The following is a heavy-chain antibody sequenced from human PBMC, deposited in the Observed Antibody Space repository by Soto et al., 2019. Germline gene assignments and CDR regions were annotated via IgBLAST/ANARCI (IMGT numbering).Heavy chain of an antibody. CDR3: AKDSRGPIDY. CDR1: GFTFSTYA. CDR2: ISGSDGST. D-gene: IGHD3-10*01. J-gene: IGHJ4*02. V-gene: IGHV3-23*01. Sequence: EVHLLESGGGLVQPGGSLRLSCAASGFTFSTYAMSWVRQAPGKGLEWVSGISGSDGSTNYADSVKGRFTISRDNSKNTLYVQMNSLRVEDTAVYYCAKDSRGPIDYWGQGTLVTVSS.